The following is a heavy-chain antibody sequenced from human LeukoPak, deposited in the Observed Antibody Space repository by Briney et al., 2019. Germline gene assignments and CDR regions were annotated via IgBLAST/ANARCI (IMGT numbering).Heavy chain of an antibody. J-gene: IGHJ4*02. D-gene: IGHD5-12*01. CDR2: IKQDGSEK. CDR3: ARGVLAPFDS. V-gene: IGHV3-7*01. Sequence: GGSLRLSCAASGFSISNYWMNWVRQAPGKGLEWVANIKQDGSEKNYVDSVKGRFTISRDNAKNSLILQMNSLRDEDTAVYYCARGVLAPFDSWGQGTLVSVSS. CDR1: GFSISNYW.